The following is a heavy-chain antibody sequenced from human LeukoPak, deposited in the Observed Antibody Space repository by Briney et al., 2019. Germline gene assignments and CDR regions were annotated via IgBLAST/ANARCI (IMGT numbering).Heavy chain of an antibody. J-gene: IGHJ4*02. CDR2: VNHSGST. D-gene: IGHD6-13*01. Sequence: PSETLSLTCAVHGGSFSGYYWNWIRQPPGKGLEWIGEVNHSGSTNYNPSLKSRVTISVDTSKNQFSLKLSSVTAADTAVYYCASLGYSSSWYGYYFDYWGQGTLVTVSS. CDR1: GGSFSGYY. CDR3: ASLGYSSSWYGYYFDY. V-gene: IGHV4-34*01.